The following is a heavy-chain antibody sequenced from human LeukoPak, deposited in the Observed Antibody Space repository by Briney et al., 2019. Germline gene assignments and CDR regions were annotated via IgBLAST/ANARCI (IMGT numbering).Heavy chain of an antibody. J-gene: IGHJ4*02. D-gene: IGHD3-22*01. CDR2: INPSGGST. V-gene: IGHV1-46*01. CDR3: ARGNYYDSSGYYGTFDY. Sequence: ASVKVSCKASGYTFTSYYMHWVRQAPGQGLEWMGIINPSGGSTSYAQKFQGRVTITRDTSTSTVYMELSSLRSEDTAVYYCARGNYYDSSGYYGTFDYWGQGTLVTVSS. CDR1: GYTFTSYY.